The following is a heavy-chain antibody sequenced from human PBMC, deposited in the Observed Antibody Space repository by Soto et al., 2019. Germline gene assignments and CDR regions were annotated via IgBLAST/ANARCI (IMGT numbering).Heavy chain of an antibody. J-gene: IGHJ4*02. Sequence: EVQLLESGGGLVQPGGSLRLSCAASGFTFSSNAMSWVRQAPGKGLEWVSAISGSGGSTYYADSVKGRFTISRDNSKNTLYLQMNGLRAEDTAVYYCAKGDGDYVRVVYFDYWGQGTMVTVSS. CDR1: GFTFSSNA. CDR3: AKGDGDYVRVVYFDY. V-gene: IGHV3-23*01. CDR2: ISGSGGST. D-gene: IGHD4-17*01.